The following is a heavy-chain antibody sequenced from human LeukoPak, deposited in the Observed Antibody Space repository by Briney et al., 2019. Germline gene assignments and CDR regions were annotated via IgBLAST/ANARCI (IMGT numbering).Heavy chain of an antibody. CDR3: AKGAISSSWFLGDYYYMDV. V-gene: IGHV3-30*18. CDR1: GFTFSTYG. J-gene: IGHJ6*03. D-gene: IGHD6-13*01. CDR2: MSYDGSNK. Sequence: PGRSLRLSCAASGFTFSTYGMHWVRQAPGKGLEWVTVMSYDGSNKYYADPVKGRFTISRDNSKNTLYLQMNSLRAEDTAVYYCAKGAISSSWFLGDYYYMDVWGKGTTVTVSS.